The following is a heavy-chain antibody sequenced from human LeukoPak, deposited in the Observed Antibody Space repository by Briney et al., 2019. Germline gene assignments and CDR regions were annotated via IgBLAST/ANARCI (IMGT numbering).Heavy chain of an antibody. D-gene: IGHD4-17*01. V-gene: IGHV3-21*01. CDR2: ISSSSSYI. Sequence: GGSLRLSCAASGFTFSSYEMNWVRQAPGKGLEWVSSISSSSSYIYYADSVKGRFTISRDNAKNSLYLQMNSLRAEDTAVYYCARDSLYYGPYYFDYWGQGTLVTVSS. CDR3: ARDSLYYGPYYFDY. CDR1: GFTFSSYE. J-gene: IGHJ4*02.